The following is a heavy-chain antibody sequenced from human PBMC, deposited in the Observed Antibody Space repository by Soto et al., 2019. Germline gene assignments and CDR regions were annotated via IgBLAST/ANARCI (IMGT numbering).Heavy chain of an antibody. CDR2: INPSGGRT. CDR3: AGLYHYHSLGYYDY. J-gene: IGHJ4*02. V-gene: IGHV1-46*01. D-gene: IGHD3-22*01. Sequence: ASVKVSCKASGNSFTTYYMHWVRQAPGQGLEWMGIINPSGGRTTYAQKFQGRVTMTRDTSTSTFHMELSSLTSEDTAVYYCAGLYHYHSLGYYDYCRQVPLVAVSS. CDR1: GNSFTTYY.